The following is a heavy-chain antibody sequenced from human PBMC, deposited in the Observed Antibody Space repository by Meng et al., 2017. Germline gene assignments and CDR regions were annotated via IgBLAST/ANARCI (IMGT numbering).Heavy chain of an antibody. Sequence: VQLVQSGADVKKPGASVKVSCKVSGYTLTELSMHWVRQAPGKGLEWMGGFDPEDGETIYAQKFQGRVTMTEDTSTDTAYMELSSLRSEDTAVYYCATAHPYGSGSYYSSYYFDYWGQGTLVTVSS. J-gene: IGHJ4*02. CDR3: ATAHPYGSGSYYSSYYFDY. CDR1: GYTLTELS. V-gene: IGHV1-24*01. D-gene: IGHD3-10*01. CDR2: FDPEDGET.